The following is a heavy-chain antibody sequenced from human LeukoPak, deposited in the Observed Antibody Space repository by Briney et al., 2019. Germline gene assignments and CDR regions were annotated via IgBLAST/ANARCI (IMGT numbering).Heavy chain of an antibody. J-gene: IGHJ4*02. Sequence: PSGGSLRLSCAASGFTFSGYGMHWVRQAPGKGLEWVAFIRSDATNKYYADSVKGRFTISRDNSKNTLYLQMNGLRAEDTAVYYCATLEIWFGELPRELDYWGQGTLVTVSS. V-gene: IGHV3-30*02. CDR1: GFTFSGYG. CDR3: ATLEIWFGELPRELDY. CDR2: IRSDATNK. D-gene: IGHD3-10*01.